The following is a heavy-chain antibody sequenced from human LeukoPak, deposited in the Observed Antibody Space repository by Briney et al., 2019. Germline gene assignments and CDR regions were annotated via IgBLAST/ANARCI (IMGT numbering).Heavy chain of an antibody. V-gene: IGHV4-34*01. Sequence: SETLSLTCAVYGGSFSGYYWSWIRQPPGKGLEWIGSIYYRGSTDYNPSLKSRVTIFVDTSKNQFSLKVTSVTAADTAVYYCTREWNSGYDYVDSWGQGTLVTVSS. CDR1: GGSFSGYY. CDR3: TREWNSGYDYVDS. J-gene: IGHJ4*02. CDR2: IYYRGST. D-gene: IGHD5-12*01.